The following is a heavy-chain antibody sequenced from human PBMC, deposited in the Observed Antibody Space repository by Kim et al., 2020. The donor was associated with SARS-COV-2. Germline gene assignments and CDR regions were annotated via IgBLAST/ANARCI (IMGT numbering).Heavy chain of an antibody. J-gene: IGHJ4*02. V-gene: IGHV3-48*02. CDR1: GFTFSSYS. D-gene: IGHD3-22*01. CDR2: ISSSSSTI. CDR3: ARDPIYYDSSGYYHPRSTYYFDY. Sequence: GGSLRLSCAASGFTFSSYSMNWVRQAPGKGLEWVSYISSSSSTIYYADSVKGRFTISRDNAKNSLYLQMNSLRDEDTAVYYCARDPIYYDSSGYYHPRSTYYFDYWGQGTLVTVSS.